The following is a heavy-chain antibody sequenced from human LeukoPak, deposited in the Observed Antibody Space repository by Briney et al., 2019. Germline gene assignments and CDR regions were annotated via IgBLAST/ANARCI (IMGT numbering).Heavy chain of an antibody. CDR3: ARGGRAGYSYGCVDY. CDR2: TNSDGSST. D-gene: IGHD5-18*01. V-gene: IGHV3-74*01. CDR1: GFTFSSYW. J-gene: IGHJ4*02. Sequence: GGSLRLSCAASGFTFSSYWMHWVRQAPGKGLVWVSRTNSDGSSTSYADSVKGRFTISRDNAKNTLYLQMNSLRAEDTAVYYCARGGRAGYSYGCVDYWGQGTLVTVSS.